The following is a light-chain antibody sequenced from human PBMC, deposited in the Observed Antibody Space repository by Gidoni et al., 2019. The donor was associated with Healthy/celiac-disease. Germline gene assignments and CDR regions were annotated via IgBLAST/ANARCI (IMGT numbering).Light chain of an antibody. CDR2: KAS. Sequence: DFQMLHSPSTLSASVGDRVTITCRASQSISSWFAWYQQKPGKTPKLLIYKASSFESGVPSRFSGSGSGTEFTLTISSLQPDDFATYYCQQYNSYCWTFGQGTKVEIK. V-gene: IGKV1-5*03. CDR1: QSISSW. CDR3: QQYNSYCWT. J-gene: IGKJ1*01.